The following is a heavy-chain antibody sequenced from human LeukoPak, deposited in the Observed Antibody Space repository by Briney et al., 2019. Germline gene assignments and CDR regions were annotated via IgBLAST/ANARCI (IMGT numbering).Heavy chain of an antibody. D-gene: IGHD1-7*01. V-gene: IGHV3-66*01. J-gene: IGHJ4*02. CDR3: ARDWGNWNYDY. CDR2: ISSGGST. Sequence: PGGSLRLSCAASGFTFSSYAMHWVRQAPGKGLEWVSLISSGGSTYYADSVRGRFTISRDNSKNTLYLQMNSLRAEDTAVYYCARDWGNWNYDYWGQGTLVTVSS. CDR1: GFTFSSYA.